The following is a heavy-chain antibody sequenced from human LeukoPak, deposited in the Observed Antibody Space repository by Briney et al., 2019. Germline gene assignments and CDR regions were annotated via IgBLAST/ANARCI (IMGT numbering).Heavy chain of an antibody. Sequence: GGSLRLSCAASGFTFSSYAMSWVRQAPGKGLEWVSAISGSGVRTYYADSVKGRFTISRDNSKNTLYLQMNSLRAEDTAVYYCAKDLAYGSGSYFWFDPWGQGTLVTVSS. CDR2: ISGSGVRT. CDR1: GFTFSSYA. J-gene: IGHJ5*02. V-gene: IGHV3-23*01. D-gene: IGHD3-10*01. CDR3: AKDLAYGSGSYFWFDP.